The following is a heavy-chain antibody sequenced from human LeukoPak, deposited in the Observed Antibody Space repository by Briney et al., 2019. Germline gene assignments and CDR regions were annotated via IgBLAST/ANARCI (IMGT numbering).Heavy chain of an antibody. CDR3: ARPFTGWRYFDWLLYAFDI. Sequence: ASVKVSCKASGYTFTSCYMHWVRQAPGQGLEWMGWINPNSGGTNYAQKFQGRVTMTRDTSISTAYMELSRLRSDDTAVYYCARPFTGWRYFDWLLYAFDIWGQGTMVTVSS. V-gene: IGHV1-2*02. CDR2: INPNSGGT. D-gene: IGHD3-9*01. CDR1: GYTFTSCY. J-gene: IGHJ3*02.